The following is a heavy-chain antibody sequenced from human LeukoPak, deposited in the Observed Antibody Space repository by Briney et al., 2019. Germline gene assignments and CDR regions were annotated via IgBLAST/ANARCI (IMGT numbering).Heavy chain of an antibody. J-gene: IGHJ4*02. CDR1: GYTFTGYY. Sequence: ASVKVSCKASGYTFTGYYMHWVRQAPGQGLEWMGWINPNSGATNYAQKFQGRVTMTRDTSISTAYMELSRLRSDDTAVYYCARYSGGQWLDLDYWGQGTLVTVSS. D-gene: IGHD6-19*01. V-gene: IGHV1-2*02. CDR3: ARYSGGQWLDLDY. CDR2: INPNSGAT.